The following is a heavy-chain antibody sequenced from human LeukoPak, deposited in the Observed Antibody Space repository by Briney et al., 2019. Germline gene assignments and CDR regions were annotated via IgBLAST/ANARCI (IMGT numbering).Heavy chain of an antibody. D-gene: IGHD6-6*01. V-gene: IGHV3-23*01. CDR2: ITDSGGDT. J-gene: IGHJ4*02. CDR1: GFIFSKFA. CDR3: AKGSRSSRPYYFDY. Sequence: GGSLRLSCAASGFIFSKFAMSWVRQAPGKGLEWVTAITDSGGDTYYADSVKGRFTISRDNSKNTLYLQMNSLSAEDTPLYYCAKGSRSSRPYYFDYWGQGTLVTASS.